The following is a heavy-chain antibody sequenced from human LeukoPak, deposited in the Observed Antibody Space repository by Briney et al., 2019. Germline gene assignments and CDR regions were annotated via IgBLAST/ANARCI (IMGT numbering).Heavy chain of an antibody. Sequence: GGSLRLSCAASGFTFSSYAMSWVRQAPGKGLEWVAAISGSGGSTYYADSVKGRFTISRDNSKNTLYLQMNSLRAEDTAVYYCAKDHYGSGIVFDYWGQGTLVTVSS. CDR1: GFTFSSYA. CDR3: AKDHYGSGIVFDY. D-gene: IGHD3-10*01. V-gene: IGHV3-23*01. CDR2: ISGSGGST. J-gene: IGHJ4*02.